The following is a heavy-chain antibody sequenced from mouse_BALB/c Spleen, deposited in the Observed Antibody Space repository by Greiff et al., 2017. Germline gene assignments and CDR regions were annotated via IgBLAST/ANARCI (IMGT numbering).Heavy chain of an antibody. D-gene: IGHD2-14*01. J-gene: IGHJ3*01. CDR1: GFTFSDYY. CDR2: ISDGGSYT. V-gene: IGHV5-4*02. CDR3: ANYRYDGWFAY. Sequence: EVQLVASGGGLVKPGGSLKLSCAASGFTFSDYYMYWVRQTPEKRLEWVATISDGGSYTYYPDSVKGRFTISRDNAKNNLYLQMSSLKSEDTAMYYCANYRYDGWFAYWGQGTLVTVSA.